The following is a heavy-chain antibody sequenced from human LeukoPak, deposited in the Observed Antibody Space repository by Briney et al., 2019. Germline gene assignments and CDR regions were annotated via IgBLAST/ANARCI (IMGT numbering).Heavy chain of an antibody. Sequence: GASVKVSCKASGYTFTSYAMNWVRQAPGQGLEWMGWINTNTGNPTYAQGFTGRFVFSLDTSVSTAYLQISSLKAEDTAVYYCARDIDACPPYYYGMDVWGQGTTVTVSS. J-gene: IGHJ6*02. D-gene: IGHD2-2*01. CDR2: INTNTGNP. CDR1: GYTFTSYA. CDR3: ARDIDACPPYYYGMDV. V-gene: IGHV7-4-1*02.